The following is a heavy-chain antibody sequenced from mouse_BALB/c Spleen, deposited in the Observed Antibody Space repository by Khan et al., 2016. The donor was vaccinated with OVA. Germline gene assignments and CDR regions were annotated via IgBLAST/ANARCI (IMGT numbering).Heavy chain of an antibody. Sequence: EVMLVESGGDLVKPGGSLKLSCAASGFTFSTYGMSWVRQNPDKRLEWVATISSGGSYTYYVDSVKGRFTISRDNAKNTLELQMSSLKSEDTAMYYCTRLAYYYKSEGFAYWGQGTLVTVAA. CDR3: TRLAYYYKSEGFAY. CDR1: GFTFSTYG. V-gene: IGHV5-6*01. J-gene: IGHJ3*01. CDR2: ISSGGSYT. D-gene: IGHD1-1*01.